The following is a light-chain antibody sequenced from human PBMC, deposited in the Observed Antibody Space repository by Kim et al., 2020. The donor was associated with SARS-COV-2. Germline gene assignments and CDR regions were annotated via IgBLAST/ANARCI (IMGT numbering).Light chain of an antibody. Sequence: LSPGERATISCRASLSINSNKLAWYQQKPGQAPRVLIYDASSRATDIPDSFSGSGSGTDFTLTISRLEPEDFAVFYCQQYDRAPYAFGQGTKLEI. CDR2: DAS. V-gene: IGKV3-20*01. CDR1: LSINSNK. CDR3: QQYDRAPYA. J-gene: IGKJ2*01.